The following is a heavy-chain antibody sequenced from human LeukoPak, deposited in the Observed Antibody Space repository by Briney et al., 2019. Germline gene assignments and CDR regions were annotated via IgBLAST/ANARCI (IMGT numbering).Heavy chain of an antibody. CDR2: IKQDGSEK. J-gene: IGHJ4*02. Sequence: GGSLRLSCAASGFTFSNYWMSWVRQAPGKGLEWVANIKQDGSEKYYVGSVKGRFTISGDNADDSLYLQMNSLRAEDTAVYYCARLRTFDYWGQGTLVTVSS. V-gene: IGHV3-7*03. D-gene: IGHD1-14*01. CDR3: ARLRTFDY. CDR1: GFTFSNYW.